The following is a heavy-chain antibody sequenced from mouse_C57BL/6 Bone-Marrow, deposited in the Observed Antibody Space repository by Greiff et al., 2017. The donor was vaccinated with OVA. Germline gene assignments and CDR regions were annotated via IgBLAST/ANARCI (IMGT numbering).Heavy chain of an antibody. V-gene: IGHV10-3*01. J-gene: IGHJ3*01. CDR3: VRDGLTGTWFAY. Sequence: EVQGVESGGGLVQPKGSLKLSCAASGFTFNTYAMHWVRQAPGKGLEWVARIRSKSSNYATYYADSVKDRFTISRDDSQSMLYLQMNNLKTEDTAMYYCVRDGLTGTWFAYWGQGTLVTVSA. CDR2: IRSKSSNYAT. D-gene: IGHD4-1*01. CDR1: GFTFNTYA.